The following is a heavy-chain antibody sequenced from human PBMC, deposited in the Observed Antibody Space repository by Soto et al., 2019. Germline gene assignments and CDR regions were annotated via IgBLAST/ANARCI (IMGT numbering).Heavy chain of an antibody. CDR1: GYSFTDYY. D-gene: IGHD3-3*01. CDR3: AGDLRATPTFGVVSDYYYGMDV. J-gene: IGHJ6*02. V-gene: IGHV1-2*02. CDR2: ISPNSGGT. Sequence: ASVKVSCKASGYSFTDYYMHWVRQAPGQGPEWMGWISPNSGGTKYAQKFQGRVTMTRDKSISTVYMELSRLRSDDTAMYFCAGDLRATPTFGVVSDYYYGMDVWGQGTTVTVSS.